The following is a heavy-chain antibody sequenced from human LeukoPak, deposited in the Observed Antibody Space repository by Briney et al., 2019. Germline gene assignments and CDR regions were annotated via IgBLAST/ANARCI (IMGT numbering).Heavy chain of an antibody. D-gene: IGHD6-13*01. V-gene: IGHV3-49*04. CDR3: SRSGAGRAYLDY. CDR1: GFIFGDYA. Sequence: GGSLRLPCTASGFIFGDYAMNWVRQAPGKGLEWVGFIRSKAYGGTTEYAASVKGRFTISRDDSKSIAYLQVNSLKTEDTAVYYCSRSGAGRAYLDYWGQGTLVTVSS. CDR2: IRSKAYGGTT. J-gene: IGHJ4*02.